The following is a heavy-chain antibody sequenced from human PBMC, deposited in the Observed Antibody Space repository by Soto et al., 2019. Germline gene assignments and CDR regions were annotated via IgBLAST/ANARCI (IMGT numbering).Heavy chain of an antibody. J-gene: IGHJ4*02. CDR2: ISGSGDST. Sequence: EVQLLESGGGLVQPGGSLRLSCAASGFTFSTYAMNWVRQAPGKGLEWVSGISGSGDSTYYADSVKGRFTVSRDNSKNMLYLQMNSLRAEDTDVFYCAKERSSGWSFDYWGQGTLVTVSS. D-gene: IGHD6-19*01. V-gene: IGHV3-23*01. CDR3: AKERSSGWSFDY. CDR1: GFTFSTYA.